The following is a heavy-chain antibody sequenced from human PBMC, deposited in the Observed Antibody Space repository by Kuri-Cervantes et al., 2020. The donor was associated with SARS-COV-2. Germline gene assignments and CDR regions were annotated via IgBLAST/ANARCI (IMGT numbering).Heavy chain of an antibody. CDR1: GYTFTSYY. Sequence: ASVKVSCKASGYTFTSYYMHWVRQAPGQGLEWMGWISAYNGNTNYAQKLQGRVTMTTDTSTSTAYMELRSLRSDDTAVYYCARAHMTTVTPFDYWGQGTLVTVSS. D-gene: IGHD4-17*01. J-gene: IGHJ4*02. CDR3: ARAHMTTVTPFDY. CDR2: ISAYNGNT. V-gene: IGHV1-18*04.